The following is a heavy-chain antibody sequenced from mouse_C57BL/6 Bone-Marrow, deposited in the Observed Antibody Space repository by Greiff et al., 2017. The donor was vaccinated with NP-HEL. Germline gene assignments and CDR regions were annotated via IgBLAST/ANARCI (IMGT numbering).Heavy chain of an antibody. CDR2: FHPYNDDT. D-gene: IGHD2-1*01. Sequence: LKQSGAELVKPGASAKMSCKASGYTFTTYPIEWVKQNHGKSLEWIGNFHPYNDDTEYNEKFKNKATLTVEKSSSTVYLELSRLTSDDSSVYYCARGGNYWYYFDYWGQGTTLTVSS. CDR1: GYTFTTYP. CDR3: ARGGNYWYYFDY. J-gene: IGHJ2*01. V-gene: IGHV1-47*01.